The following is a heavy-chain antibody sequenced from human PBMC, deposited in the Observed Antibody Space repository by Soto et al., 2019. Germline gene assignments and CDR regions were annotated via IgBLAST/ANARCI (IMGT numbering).Heavy chain of an antibody. CDR2: IYGGGNGP. CDR1: GFTFSDFA. J-gene: IGHJ4*02. CDR3: AKMEGMDPWAYSFDY. D-gene: IGHD2-2*03. Sequence: EVQVLESGGGLVQPGGSLRLSCAATGFTFSDFAMSWVRQAPGKGLEWVSRIYGGGNGPHYADSVKGRVTISRDNSKNKLYLQMNSLRGEDTAVYYCAKMEGMDPWAYSFDYWGQGTLVTVSS. V-gene: IGHV3-23*01.